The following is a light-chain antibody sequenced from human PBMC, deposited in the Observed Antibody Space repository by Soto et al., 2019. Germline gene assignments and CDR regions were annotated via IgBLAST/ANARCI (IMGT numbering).Light chain of an antibody. CDR2: GAS. Sequence: EIVMTQSPATLSVSPGERATLSCRASQSVSSNLAWYQQKPGQAPRLLIYGASTRATGIPARFSGSGSGTEFPLTISSLQSEDFEVYYRHQYGSSPQTFGQGTKVEIK. V-gene: IGKV3-15*01. CDR1: QSVSSN. J-gene: IGKJ1*01. CDR3: HQYGSSPQT.